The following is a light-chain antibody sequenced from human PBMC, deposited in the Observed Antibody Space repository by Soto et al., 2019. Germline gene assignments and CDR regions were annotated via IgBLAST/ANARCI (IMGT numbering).Light chain of an antibody. J-gene: IGKJ5*01. CDR2: GAS. CDR3: QLYNNWPT. V-gene: IGKV3-15*01. CDR1: QSVSSN. Sequence: ETVMTQSPATLSVSPGERATLSYSASQSVSSNLAWYQHKPGQAPRLLIYGASTRATGIPARFSGSGSGTEFTLTISSLQSEDFAVYYCQLYNNWPTFGQGTRLEIK.